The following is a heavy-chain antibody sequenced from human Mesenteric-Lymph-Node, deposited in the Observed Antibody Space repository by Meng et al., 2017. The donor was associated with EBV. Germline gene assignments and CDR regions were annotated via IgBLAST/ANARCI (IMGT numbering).Heavy chain of an antibody. D-gene: IGHD2-15*01. Sequence: HAQRDDSGPGLVKPLQPLSLTCAVAGDSISMWCYYWSWIRQPPGKGLEWIGYIYYSGNTYYNSSLKSRLTISVDTSKNQFSLKLTSVTAADTAVYYCARGVVARNYFDFWGQGSLVTVSS. CDR1: GDSISMWCYY. J-gene: IGHJ4*02. CDR2: IYYSGNT. CDR3: ARGVVARNYFDF. V-gene: IGHV4-30-4*01.